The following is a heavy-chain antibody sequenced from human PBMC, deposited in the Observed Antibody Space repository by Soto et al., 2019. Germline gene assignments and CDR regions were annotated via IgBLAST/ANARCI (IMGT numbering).Heavy chain of an antibody. J-gene: IGHJ2*01. CDR1: GGSISRSVYY. V-gene: IGHV4-31*11. D-gene: IGHD3-10*01. CDR2: IHNSGTT. CDR3: ARDPIVRGVVGWYFDL. Sequence: QVQLQESGPGLVKPSQTLSLTCAVSGGSISRSVYYCNWIRQHPGKGLEWIGYIHNSGTTYYNPYLKSRLTFSVDPSKNQFSLKLSSVTTADTAVYYCARDPIVRGVVGWYFDLWGRGTLVTVSS.